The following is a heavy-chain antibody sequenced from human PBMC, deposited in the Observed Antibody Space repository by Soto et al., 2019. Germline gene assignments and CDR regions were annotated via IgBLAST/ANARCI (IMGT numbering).Heavy chain of an antibody. CDR3: VKALGAKQKSYFDY. J-gene: IGHJ4*02. CDR1: GFTFSSYV. Sequence: EVPLLESGGSLVQPGGSLRLSCAASGFTFSSYVMTWVRQAPGKGLEWVSNISSGGTTYYADSLKGRFTISRDNSRNMLWRQMNSLRADDTDIYYCVKALGAKQKSYFDYWGQGTLVTVSS. V-gene: IGHV3-23*01. CDR2: ISSGGTT.